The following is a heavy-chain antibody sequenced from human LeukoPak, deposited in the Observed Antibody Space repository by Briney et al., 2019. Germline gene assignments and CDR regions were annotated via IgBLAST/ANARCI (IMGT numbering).Heavy chain of an antibody. J-gene: IGHJ3*02. CDR3: AREFRVLPDI. CDR1: GFTSSSYW. V-gene: IGHV3-74*01. Sequence: GRSLRLSCAPSGFTSSSYWMDCVRQAARNGRVWVSRINADGSSTKYADSVKGRFTISRDNAKNTLYLQMNSLRDEDMAVYYCAREFRVLPDIWGQGTMVTVSS. D-gene: IGHD2-8*02. CDR2: INADGSST.